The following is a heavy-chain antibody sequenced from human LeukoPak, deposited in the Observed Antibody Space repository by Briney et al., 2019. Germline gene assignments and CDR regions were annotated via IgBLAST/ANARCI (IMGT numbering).Heavy chain of an antibody. D-gene: IGHD1-26*01. CDR1: GFIFISYA. J-gene: IGHJ3*02. CDR3: AKDTAGELGFDI. CDR2: ISGSGGGT. Sequence: PGGSLRLSCAASGFIFISYAMSWVRQAPGKGLEWVSGISGSGGGTYYADSVKGRFTISRDNSKSTLYLQMNSLRAEDTAVYYCAKDTAGELGFDIWGQGTMVTVSS. V-gene: IGHV3-23*01.